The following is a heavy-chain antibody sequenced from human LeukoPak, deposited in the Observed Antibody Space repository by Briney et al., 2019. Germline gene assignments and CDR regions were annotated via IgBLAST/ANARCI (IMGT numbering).Heavy chain of an antibody. CDR1: GYSISSGYL. V-gene: IGHV4-38-2*01. CDR3: ARAPRWLTPDFTTTSCYENYIDP. Sequence: PSETLSLTCVVSGYSISSGYLWAWIRQSPGKGLEWIGSIYHSGSAHYNPSLKSRVTISLETSKNQFSLKLFSVTAADAAVYYCARAPRWLTPDFTTTSCYENYIDPCGQASLLS. D-gene: IGHD2-2*01. J-gene: IGHJ5*02. CDR2: IYHSGSA.